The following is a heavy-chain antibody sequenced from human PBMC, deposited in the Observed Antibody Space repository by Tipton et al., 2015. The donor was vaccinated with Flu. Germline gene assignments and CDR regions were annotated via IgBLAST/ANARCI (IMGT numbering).Heavy chain of an antibody. CDR1: GGTFNSYA. CDR2: IIPITGVS. J-gene: IGHJ6*02. CDR3: ACSQTPLSLAV. Sequence: QLVQSGAEVKKPGSSVKVSCKASGGTFNSYAISWVRQAPGQGLEWMGRIIPITGVSNYAQKFQGRVTITADKSTSTAYVELSSLSSEGAAVCYWACSQTPLSLAVGGQGTPVIFSS. D-gene: IGHD2-15*01. V-gene: IGHV1-69*09.